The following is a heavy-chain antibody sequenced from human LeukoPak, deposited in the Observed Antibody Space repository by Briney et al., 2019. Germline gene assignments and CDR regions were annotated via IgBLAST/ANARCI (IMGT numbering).Heavy chain of an antibody. J-gene: IGHJ6*02. CDR1: GSTFSTTW. CDR3: VRDRYYHLDV. Sequence: GGSLRLSCAASGSTFSTTWMHWVRQAPGKGLEWVSLIKSDGSGTTYADSVKGRFTISSDNARNTLYLQMNILRAEDTAVDYRVRDRYYHLDVWGQGTTVTVSS. CDR2: IKSDGSGT. V-gene: IGHV3-74*01.